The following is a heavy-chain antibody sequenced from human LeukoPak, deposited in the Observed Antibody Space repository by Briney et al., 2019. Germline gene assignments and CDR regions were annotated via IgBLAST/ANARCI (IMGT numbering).Heavy chain of an antibody. D-gene: IGHD3-10*01. CDR2: IYYSGST. V-gene: IGHV4-31*03. CDR3: ARGELYWFDP. J-gene: IGHJ5*02. CDR1: GGSISSDGYY. Sequence: SQTLSLTCTVSGGSISSDGYYWSWIRQHPGKGLEWIGYIYYSGSTYYNPSLKSRVTISVDTSKNQFSLKLSSVTAADTAVYYCARGELYWFDPWGQGTLVTVSS.